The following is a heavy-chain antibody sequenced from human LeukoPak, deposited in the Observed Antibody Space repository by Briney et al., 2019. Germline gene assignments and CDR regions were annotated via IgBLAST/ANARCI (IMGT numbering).Heavy chain of an antibody. CDR2: IRYDGSNK. V-gene: IGHV3-30*02. J-gene: IGHJ3*02. D-gene: IGHD6-13*01. CDR3: AKELTRIYAAAGTRDDAFDI. CDR1: GFTFSSYG. Sequence: GGSLRLSCAASGFTFSSYGMHWVRQAPGKGLEWVAFIRYDGSNKYYADSVKGRFTISRDNSKNTLYLQMNSLRAEDTAVYYCAKELTRIYAAAGTRDDAFDIWGQGTMVTVSS.